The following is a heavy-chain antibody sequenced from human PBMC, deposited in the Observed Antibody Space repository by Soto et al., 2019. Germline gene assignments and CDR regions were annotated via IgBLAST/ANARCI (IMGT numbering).Heavy chain of an antibody. D-gene: IGHD3-22*01. CDR3: ARDPGGYYYDSSGYSPRFDY. V-gene: IGHV4-34*01. Sequence: PSETLSLTCAVYGGSFSGYYWSWIRQPPGKGLEWIGEINHSGSTNYNPSLKSRVTISVDTSKNQFSLKLSSVTAADTAVYYCARDPGGYYYDSSGYSPRFDYWGQGTLVTVSS. J-gene: IGHJ4*02. CDR1: GGSFSGYY. CDR2: INHSGST.